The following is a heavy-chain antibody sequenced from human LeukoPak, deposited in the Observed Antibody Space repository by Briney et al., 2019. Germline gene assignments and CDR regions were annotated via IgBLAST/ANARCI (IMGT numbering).Heavy chain of an antibody. CDR3: AKDIAVTTYVHYDY. D-gene: IGHD4-17*01. V-gene: IGHV3-30*18. Sequence: GGSLRLSCAASGFTFSSYGMHWVRPAPGKGLEWVAVISYDGSNKYYADSVKGRFTISRDNSKNTLYLQMNSLRAEDTAVYYCAKDIAVTTYVHYDYWGQGTLVTVSS. CDR2: ISYDGSNK. J-gene: IGHJ4*02. CDR1: GFTFSSYG.